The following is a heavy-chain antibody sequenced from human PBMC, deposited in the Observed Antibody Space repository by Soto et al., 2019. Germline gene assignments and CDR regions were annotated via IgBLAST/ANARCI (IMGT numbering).Heavy chain of an antibody. D-gene: IGHD3-22*01. J-gene: IGHJ5*02. CDR3: ARASRYCDSSGYQRGRWFDP. V-gene: IGHV4-30-2*01. CDR2: IYHSGST. CDR1: GGSISSGGYS. Sequence: SETLSLTCAVSGGSISSGGYSWSWIRQPPGKGLEWIGYIYHSGSTYYNPSLKSRVTISVDRSKNQFSLKLSSVTAADTAVYYCARASRYCDSSGYQRGRWFDPWGQGTLVTVSS.